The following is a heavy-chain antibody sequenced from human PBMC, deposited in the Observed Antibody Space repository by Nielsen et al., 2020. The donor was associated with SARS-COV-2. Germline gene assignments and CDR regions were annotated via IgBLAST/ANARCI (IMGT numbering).Heavy chain of an antibody. Sequence: GGSLRLSCAASGFTVSSNYMSRVRQAPGKGLEWVSVIYSGGSTYYADSVKGRFTISRDNSKNTLFLLMNSLRAEDTAVYYCARGGCSTTSCYLGMDVWGQGTTVTVSS. V-gene: IGHV3-53*01. CDR2: IYSGGST. D-gene: IGHD2-2*01. CDR3: ARGGCSTTSCYLGMDV. J-gene: IGHJ6*02. CDR1: GFTVSSNY.